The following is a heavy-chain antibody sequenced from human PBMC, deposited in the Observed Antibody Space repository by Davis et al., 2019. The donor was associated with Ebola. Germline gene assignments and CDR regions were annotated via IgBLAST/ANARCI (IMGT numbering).Heavy chain of an antibody. CDR1: GGSISVYY. V-gene: IGHV4-59*01. J-gene: IGHJ6*02. D-gene: IGHD2-2*01. CDR2: IKYSGRS. Sequence: SETLSPTCTVSGGSISVYYWSWIRQPPGKGLEWIGFIKYSGRSKYNPSLKSRVTISVDTSKYQFSLKLSSVTAADTAVYYCARVPADMGGYYYYYGMDVWGQGTTVTVSS. CDR3: ARVPADMGGYYYYYGMDV.